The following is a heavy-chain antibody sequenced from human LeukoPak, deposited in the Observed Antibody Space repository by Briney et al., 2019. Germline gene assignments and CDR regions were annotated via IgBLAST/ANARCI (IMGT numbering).Heavy chain of an antibody. CDR1: GFTFNNAW. CDR3: TSDPRIGRFFDP. CDR2: VKSKAAGGAA. D-gene: IGHD1-26*01. J-gene: IGHJ5*02. Sequence: PGGSLRLSCAASGFTFNNAWLNWVRQVPGRGLEWVARVKSKAAGGAADYSAPVRGRFSISRDDSQNMLYLQMNSLRTEDTAVYYCTSDPRIGRFFDPWGQGTLVTVSS. V-gene: IGHV3-15*01.